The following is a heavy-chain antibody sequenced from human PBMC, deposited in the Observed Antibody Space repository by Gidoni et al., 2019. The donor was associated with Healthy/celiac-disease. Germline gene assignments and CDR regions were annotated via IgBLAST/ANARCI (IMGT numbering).Heavy chain of an antibody. CDR2: IYYSGST. V-gene: IGHV4-59*08. CDR1: GGSISSYY. D-gene: IGHD2-15*01. J-gene: IGHJ3*02. CDR3: ARLKAWVADDAFDI. Sequence: QVQLQESGPGLVKPSETLSLTCTVSGGSISSYYWSWIRQPPGKGLEWIGYIYYSGSTNYNPSLKSRVTISVDTSKNQFSLKLSSVTAADTAVYYCARLKAWVADDAFDIWGQGTMVTVSS.